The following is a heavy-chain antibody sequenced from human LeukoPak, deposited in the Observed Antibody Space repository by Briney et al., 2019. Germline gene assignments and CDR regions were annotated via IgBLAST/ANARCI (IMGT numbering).Heavy chain of an antibody. Sequence: ASVKVSCKASGGTFSSYAISWVRQAPGQGLEWMGGIIPIFGTANYAQKFQGRVTITADESTSTAYMELSSLRSEDTAVYYCARVFESHYDILTGYPVFDYWGQGTLVTVSS. V-gene: IGHV1-69*13. CDR2: IIPIFGTA. CDR1: GGTFSSYA. D-gene: IGHD3-9*01. CDR3: ARVFESHYDILTGYPVFDY. J-gene: IGHJ4*02.